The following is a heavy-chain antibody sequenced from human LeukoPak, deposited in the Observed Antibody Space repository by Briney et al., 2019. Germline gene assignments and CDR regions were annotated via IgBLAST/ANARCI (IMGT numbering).Heavy chain of an antibody. CDR2: IKWNGGST. CDR1: GFTFYDYG. V-gene: IGHV3-20*04. CDR3: ARDGGDCSGDSCYVDY. J-gene: IGHJ4*02. D-gene: IGHD2-15*01. Sequence: GGSLRLSCAASGFTFYDYGMSWVRQAPGKGVEWVSSIKWNGGSTVYADSVKGRFTISRDNAKNSLYLQMNSLRAEDTALYYCARDGGDCSGDSCYVDYWGQGTLVTVSS.